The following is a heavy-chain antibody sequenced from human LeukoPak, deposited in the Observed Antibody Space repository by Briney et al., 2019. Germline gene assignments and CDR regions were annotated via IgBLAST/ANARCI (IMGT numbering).Heavy chain of an antibody. CDR2: ISSSGSTI. V-gene: IGHV3-48*03. CDR3: ARDARYCSGTACHVGSYYYYGMDV. J-gene: IGHJ6*04. Sequence: GGSLRLSCAASGFTFNTYEMNWVRLAPGKGLEWVSYISSSGSTIYYADSVKGRFTVSRDNPKNSVYLHMNSLRAEDTAVYYCARDARYCSGTACHVGSYYYYGMDVWGKGTTVTVSS. CDR1: GFTFNTYE. D-gene: IGHD2-2*01.